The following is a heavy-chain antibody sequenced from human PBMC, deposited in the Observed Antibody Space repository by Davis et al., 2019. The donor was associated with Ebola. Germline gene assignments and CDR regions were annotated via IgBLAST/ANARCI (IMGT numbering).Heavy chain of an antibody. Sequence: PGGSLRLSCAASGFTFSSYWMSWVRQAPGKGLEWVANIKQDGSEQYYVDSVKGRFTISRDNAKNSLYLQMNSLRAEDTAVYYCARGIVVVVAATRGSWFDPWGQGTLVTVSS. CDR3: ARGIVVVVAATRGSWFDP. V-gene: IGHV3-7*01. D-gene: IGHD2-15*01. CDR1: GFTFSSYW. J-gene: IGHJ5*02. CDR2: IKQDGSEQ.